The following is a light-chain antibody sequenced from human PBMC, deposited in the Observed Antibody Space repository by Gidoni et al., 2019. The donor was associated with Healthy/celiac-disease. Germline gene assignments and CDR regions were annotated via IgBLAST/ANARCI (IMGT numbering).Light chain of an antibody. V-gene: IGKV3-20*01. CDR1: QSVSSSY. J-gene: IGKJ2*01. CDR2: GAS. Sequence: EIVLTQSPGTLSLSPGERATLSCRASQSVSSSYLAWYQQKPGQAPRLLIYGASSRATGIPDRFSGSGSGTDFTLTISRLEPEDFAVYYCQQYGSSFPFGQXTKLEIK. CDR3: QQYGSSFP.